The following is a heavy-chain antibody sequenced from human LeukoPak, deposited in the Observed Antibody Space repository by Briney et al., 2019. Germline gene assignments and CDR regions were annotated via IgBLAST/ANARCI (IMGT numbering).Heavy chain of an antibody. Sequence: PGESLKIPCKGSGYSFTSYWIGWVRQMPGKGLEWMGIIYPGDSDTRYSPSFQGQVTISADKSISTAYLQWSSLKASDTAMYYCARYYYDSSGSESNAFDIWGQGTMVTVSS. V-gene: IGHV5-51*01. CDR3: ARYYYDSSGSESNAFDI. CDR1: GYSFTSYW. CDR2: IYPGDSDT. J-gene: IGHJ3*02. D-gene: IGHD3-22*01.